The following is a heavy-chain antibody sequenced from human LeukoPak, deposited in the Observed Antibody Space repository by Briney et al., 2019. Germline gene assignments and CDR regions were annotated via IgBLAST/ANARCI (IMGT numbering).Heavy chain of an antibody. V-gene: IGHV3-23*01. D-gene: IGHD3-3*01. J-gene: IGHJ5*02. CDR1: GFTFSTYA. CDR2: FSNSGET. Sequence: GGSLRLSCAASGFTFSTYAMAWVRQAPGKGLEWVSAFSNSGETHYADSVKGRFTISRDNTKNSLYLQMNSLRAEDTAVYYCARDWRLDWFDPRGQGTLVTVSS. CDR3: ARDWRLDWFDP.